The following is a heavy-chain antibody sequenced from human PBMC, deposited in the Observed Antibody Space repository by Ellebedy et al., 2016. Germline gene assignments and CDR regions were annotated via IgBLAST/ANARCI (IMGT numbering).Heavy chain of an antibody. CDR2: VYYTGNT. V-gene: IGHV4-39*07. D-gene: IGHD2-15*01. J-gene: IGHJ5*02. CDR1: GGSIITSSYF. Sequence: SETLSLTCTVSGGSIITSSYFWGWIRQSPGKGLEWIGNVYYTGNTYYNPSLESRVTVSVDTSRNQFSLKLNSVTAADTAVYYCARAVGGYCSGGTCYGRFDPWGPGTRVTVSS. CDR3: ARAVGGYCSGGTCYGRFDP.